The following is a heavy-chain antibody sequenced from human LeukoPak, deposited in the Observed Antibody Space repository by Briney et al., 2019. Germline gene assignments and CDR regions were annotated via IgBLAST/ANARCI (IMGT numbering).Heavy chain of an antibody. V-gene: IGHV1-69*06. D-gene: IGHD2-8*01. CDR2: IIPIFGTA. J-gene: IGHJ3*01. CDR3: ARDLSDPCTNGVCPPP. Sequence: ASVKVSCKASGGTFSSYAISWVRQAPGQGLEWMGGIIPIFGTANYAQKFQGRVTITADKSTSTAYMELSSLRSEDTAVYYCARDLSDPCTNGVCPPPWGQGTMVTVSS. CDR1: GGTFSSYA.